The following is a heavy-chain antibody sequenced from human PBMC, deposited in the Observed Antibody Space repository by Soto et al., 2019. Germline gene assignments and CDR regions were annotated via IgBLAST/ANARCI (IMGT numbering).Heavy chain of an antibody. CDR1: GFTFSSYS. CDR3: ARDRVVEDYYDSSGYSGY. Sequence: GGSLRLSCAASGFTFSSYSMNWVRQAPGKGLEWVSSISSSSSYIYYADSVKGRFTISRDNAKNSLYLQMNSLRAEDTAVYYCARDRVVEDYYDSSGYSGYWGQGTLVTVSS. V-gene: IGHV3-21*01. CDR2: ISSSSSYI. D-gene: IGHD3-22*01. J-gene: IGHJ4*02.